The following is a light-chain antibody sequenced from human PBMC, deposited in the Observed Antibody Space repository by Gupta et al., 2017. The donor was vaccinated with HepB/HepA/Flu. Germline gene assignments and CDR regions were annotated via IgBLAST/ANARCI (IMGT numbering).Light chain of an antibody. V-gene: IGKV3-20*01. CDR2: GAS. Sequence: EIVLTQSPGTLSLSQGERATLSCRASQSVSSSYLAWYQQKPGQAPRLLIYGASSRATGIPDRFSGSGSGTDFTLTISGLEPEDFAVYYCQQYGSSPLTFGGGTKVEIK. CDR3: QQYGSSPLT. J-gene: IGKJ4*01. CDR1: QSVSSSY.